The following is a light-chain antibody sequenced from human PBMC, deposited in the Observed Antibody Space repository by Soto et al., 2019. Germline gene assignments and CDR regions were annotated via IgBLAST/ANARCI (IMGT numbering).Light chain of an antibody. J-gene: IGLJ1*01. V-gene: IGLV2-14*03. CDR1: SSDVGGYSY. CDR3: SSYTSSTTYV. CDR2: DVS. Sequence: QSVLTQPASVSGSPGQSITISCTGTSSDVGGYSYVSWYQQLPGKAPKLMIYDVSNRPSGVSNRFSGSKSGNTASLTISGLQAEDEADYYCSSYTSSTTYVFGNGTKVTVL.